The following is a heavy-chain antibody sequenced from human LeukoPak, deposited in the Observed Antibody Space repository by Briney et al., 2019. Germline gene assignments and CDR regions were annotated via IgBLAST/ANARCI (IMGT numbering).Heavy chain of an antibody. J-gene: IGHJ4*02. D-gene: IGHD5-18*01. CDR2: LSHNGLN. CDR3: ARLRGGIQLWGD. CDR1: GGSVTSDSYS. V-gene: IGHV4-39*01. Sequence: SETLSLTCTVSGGSVTSDSYSWGWIRQPPGKGLQWIVTLSHNGLNYYNPSLKSRVAMPADTSKNQFSLRLSSLTAADTAVYYCARLRGGIQLWGDWGQGTLVTVSS.